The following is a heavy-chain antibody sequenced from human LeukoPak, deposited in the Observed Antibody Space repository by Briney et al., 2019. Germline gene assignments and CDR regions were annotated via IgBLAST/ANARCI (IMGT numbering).Heavy chain of an antibody. CDR1: GGSISSYY. D-gene: IGHD3-22*01. J-gene: IGHJ4*02. CDR3: ARLYYDSSGHY. CDR2: IYYSGST. Sequence: SETLSLTCTVSGGSISSYYWSWTRQPPGKGLEWIGYIYYSGSTNYNPSLKSRVTISVDTSKNQFSLKLSSVTAADTAVYYCARLYYDSSGHYWGQGTLVTVSS. V-gene: IGHV4-59*01.